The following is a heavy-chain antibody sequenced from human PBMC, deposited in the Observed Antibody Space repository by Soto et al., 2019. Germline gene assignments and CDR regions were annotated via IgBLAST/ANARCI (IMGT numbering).Heavy chain of an antibody. CDR3: AKDLSCWQLVGEGGMDV. CDR1: GFTFSSYA. CDR2: ISGSGGST. Sequence: GGSLRLSCAASGFTFSSYAMSWVRQAPGKGLEWVSAISGSGGSTYYADSVKGRFTISRDNSKNTLYLQMNSLRAEDTAVYYCAKDLSCWQLVGEGGMDVWGQGTTVPVSS. J-gene: IGHJ6*02. D-gene: IGHD6-6*01. V-gene: IGHV3-23*01.